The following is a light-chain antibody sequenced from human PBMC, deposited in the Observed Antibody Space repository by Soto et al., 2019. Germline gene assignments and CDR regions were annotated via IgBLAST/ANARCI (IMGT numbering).Light chain of an antibody. CDR3: QQYNNWPRT. CDR2: DAS. CDR1: QSISSD. J-gene: IGKJ1*01. V-gene: IGKV3-15*01. Sequence: EIVMTQSPVTLSVSPWETATLSCRASQSISSDLAWLQQKPGQSPRLLIYDASTRATGIPARFSGSGSGTEFTLTISSLQSEDFAVYYCQQYNNWPRTFGLGTKVDIK.